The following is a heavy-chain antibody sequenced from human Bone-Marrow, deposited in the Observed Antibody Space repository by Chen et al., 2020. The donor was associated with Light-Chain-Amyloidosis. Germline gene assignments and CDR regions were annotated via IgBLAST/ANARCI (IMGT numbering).Heavy chain of an antibody. CDR3: AKDIRYSSGWYYFDY. CDR2: VIASGGST. J-gene: IGHJ4*02. D-gene: IGHD6-19*01. V-gene: IGHV3-23*01. CDR1: GFTFSRYS. Sequence: EEQLLESGGDLVQPGGSLRLSCAASGFTFSRYSMAWVRQAPGKGLEWLSDVIASGGSTFYADSVKGRFTISRDNSKNTLYLQMNSLRAEDTAVYYCAKDIRYSSGWYYFDYWGQGTLVTVSS.